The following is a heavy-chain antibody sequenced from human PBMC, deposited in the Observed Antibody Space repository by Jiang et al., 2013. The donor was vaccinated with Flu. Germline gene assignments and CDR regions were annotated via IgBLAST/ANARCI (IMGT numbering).Heavy chain of an antibody. V-gene: IGHV3-30*02. D-gene: IGHD6-13*01. Sequence: GSNKYYADSMKGRFTISRDNSQNTLFLQMNSLRAEDTAVYYCAKASSSWHTYYYYGMDVWGQGTTVTVSS. CDR2: GSNK. J-gene: IGHJ6*02. CDR3: AKASSSWHTYYYYGMDV.